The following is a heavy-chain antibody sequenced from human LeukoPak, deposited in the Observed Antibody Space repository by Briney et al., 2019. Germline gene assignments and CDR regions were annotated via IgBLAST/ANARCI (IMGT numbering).Heavy chain of an antibody. V-gene: IGHV4-59*01. CDR3: ARAGGYRPAPADLDY. Sequence: SETLSLTCTVSGGSISSYYWSWSRQPPGKGLEWIGYIYYSGSTNYNPSLKSRVTISVDTSKNQFSLKLSSVTAADTAVYYCARAGGYRPAPADLDYWGQGTLVTVSS. CDR1: GGSISSYY. J-gene: IGHJ4*02. D-gene: IGHD6-13*01. CDR2: IYYSGST.